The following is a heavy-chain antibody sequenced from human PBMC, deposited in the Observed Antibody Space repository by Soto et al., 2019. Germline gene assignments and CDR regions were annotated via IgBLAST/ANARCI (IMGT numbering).Heavy chain of an antibody. D-gene: IGHD4-17*01. CDR2: ISGSGGST. V-gene: IGHV3-23*01. Sequence: EVQLLESGGGLVQPGGSLRLSCAASGFTFSSYAMSWVRQAPGKGLEWVSVISGSGGSTYYADSVKGRFTISRDNSKNTLYRQRNSLRAEDTAVYYCAKRTVGWYFDLWGRGTLVTVSS. CDR1: GFTFSSYA. J-gene: IGHJ2*01. CDR3: AKRTVGWYFDL.